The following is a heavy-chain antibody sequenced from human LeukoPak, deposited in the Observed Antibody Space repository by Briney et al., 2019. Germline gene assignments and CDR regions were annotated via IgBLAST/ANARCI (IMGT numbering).Heavy chain of an antibody. D-gene: IGHD6-13*01. J-gene: IGHJ6*02. CDR1: GDSTSSTNYY. Sequence: SETLSLTCSVSGDSTSSTNYYWGWIRQPPGKGLEWIGNIYYSGGTYYNESLKSRVTMSVDTSKNQFSLKLSSVTAADTAVYYCARDDSGIAAAGGGYGMDVWGQGATVTVSS. CDR2: IYYSGGT. V-gene: IGHV4-39*07. CDR3: ARDDSGIAAAGGGYGMDV.